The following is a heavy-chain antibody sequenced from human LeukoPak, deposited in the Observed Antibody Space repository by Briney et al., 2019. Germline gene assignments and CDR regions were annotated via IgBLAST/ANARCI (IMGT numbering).Heavy chain of an antibody. Sequence: SQTLSLTCAVSGGSINRGGYSWSWIRQPPGKGLEWIGYTYHSGSTYYNPSLESRVTISLDRSKNQFSLKLTSVTAADTAVYYCARGAHYNILTAYFDYWGQGTLVTVSS. V-gene: IGHV4-30-2*01. CDR1: GGSINRGGYS. D-gene: IGHD3-9*01. CDR3: ARGAHYNILTAYFDY. CDR2: TYHSGST. J-gene: IGHJ4*02.